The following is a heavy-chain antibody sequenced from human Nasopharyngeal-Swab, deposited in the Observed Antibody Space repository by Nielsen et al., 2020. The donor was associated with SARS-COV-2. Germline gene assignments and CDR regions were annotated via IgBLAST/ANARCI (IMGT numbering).Heavy chain of an antibody. V-gene: IGHV3-21*01. CDR1: GFTFSSYS. Sequence: GESLKISCAASGFTFSSYSMNWVRQAPGKGLEWVSSISSSSSYIYYADSMKGRFTISRDNAKNSLYLQMNSLRAEDTAVYYCARDDGDYADYWGQGTLVTVSS. CDR2: ISSSSSYI. CDR3: ARDDGDYADY. D-gene: IGHD4-17*01. J-gene: IGHJ4*02.